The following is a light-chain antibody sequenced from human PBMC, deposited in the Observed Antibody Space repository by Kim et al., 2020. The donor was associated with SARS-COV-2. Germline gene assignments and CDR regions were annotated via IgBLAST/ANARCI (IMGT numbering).Light chain of an antibody. J-gene: IGLJ2*01. V-gene: IGLV3-1*01. CDR3: QAWDSSTVV. CDR2: QDS. CDR1: KLGDKY. Sequence: VSQAKTASITCSGDKLGDKYACWYQQKPGQSPVLVIYQDSKRPSGIPERFSGSNSGNTATLTISGTQAMDEADYYCQAWDSSTVVFGGGTQLTVL.